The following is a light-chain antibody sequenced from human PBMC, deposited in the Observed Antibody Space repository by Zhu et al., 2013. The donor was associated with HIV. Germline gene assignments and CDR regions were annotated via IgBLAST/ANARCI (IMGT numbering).Light chain of an antibody. V-gene: IGKV3D-15*01. Sequence: FVLTQSPGTLSLSPGERATLSCRASHSLSSGYLAWFQQKPGQAPRLLIYAASSRAPGIPARFSGSGSGTEFTLTISSLQSEDFAVYYCQQYNNWPLTFGGGTKVEIK. CDR3: QQYNNWPLT. CDR1: HSLSSGY. J-gene: IGKJ4*01. CDR2: AAS.